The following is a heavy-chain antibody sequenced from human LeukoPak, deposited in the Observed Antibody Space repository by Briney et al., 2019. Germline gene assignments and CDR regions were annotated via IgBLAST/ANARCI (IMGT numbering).Heavy chain of an antibody. CDR1: GFIFSSYE. CDR3: ARNMVRGVMRVYGMDV. D-gene: IGHD3-10*01. V-gene: IGHV3-33*08. J-gene: IGHJ6*02. Sequence: GGSLRLSCEASGFIFSSYEMNWVRQAPGKGLEWVAVIWYDGSNKYYADSVKGRFTISRDNSKNTLYLQMNSLRAEDTAVYYCARNMVRGVMRVYGMDVWGQGTTVTVSS. CDR2: IWYDGSNK.